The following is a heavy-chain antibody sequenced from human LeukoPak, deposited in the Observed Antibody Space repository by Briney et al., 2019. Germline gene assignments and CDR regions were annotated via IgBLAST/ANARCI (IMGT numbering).Heavy chain of an antibody. Sequence: GGSLRLSCTPSGFTFADFEMSWVRQSPGKGLEWVGFIRTKAFGATTVYAASVKGRFTISRDDSKSVAYLQVNSLKTEDTALYYCTRNLYSSSLIVDWGQGTTVTVSS. CDR2: IRTKAFGATT. CDR3: TRNLYSSSLIVD. J-gene: IGHJ6*02. V-gene: IGHV3-49*04. CDR1: GFTFADFE. D-gene: IGHD6-13*01.